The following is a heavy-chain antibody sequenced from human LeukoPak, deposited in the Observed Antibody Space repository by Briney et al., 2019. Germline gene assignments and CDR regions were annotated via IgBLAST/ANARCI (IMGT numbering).Heavy chain of an antibody. V-gene: IGHV1-2*02. CDR2: INPNSGGT. J-gene: IGHJ5*02. CDR3: ARAGIPGYCTNVTCSNWLDP. Sequence: GASVKVSCKASGYTFTGYHMHWVRQAPGQGLEWMGWINPNSGGTKYAQNFQGRVTMTRDTSISTAYMELSSLRSEDTAVYYCARAGIPGYCTNVTCSNWLDPWGQGTLVTVSS. D-gene: IGHD2-8*01. CDR1: GYTFTGYH.